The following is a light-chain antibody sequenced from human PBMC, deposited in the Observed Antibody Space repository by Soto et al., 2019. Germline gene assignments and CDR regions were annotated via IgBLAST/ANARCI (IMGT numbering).Light chain of an antibody. CDR3: CSYTSSSIRV. CDR1: SSDVGGYNH. Sequence: LTQPASVSGSPGQSITISCTGTSSDVGGYNHVSWYQQHPGKAPKLIIYEVRNRPSGVSNRLSGSESGNTASLTISGLQADDEADYYCCSYTSSSIRVFGGGTKVTVL. V-gene: IGLV2-14*01. CDR2: EVR. J-gene: IGLJ3*02.